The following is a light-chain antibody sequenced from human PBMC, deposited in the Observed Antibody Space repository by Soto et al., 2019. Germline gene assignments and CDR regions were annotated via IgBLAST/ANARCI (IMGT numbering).Light chain of an antibody. CDR2: EVS. Sequence: QSALTQPPSASGSPGQSVTISCTGTSSDVGGYNYVSWYQQHPGKAPKLMIYEVSKRPSGVPDRFSGSKSGNTASLTVSGLQGEDEADYYCSSYAGSNNFWVFGGGTKVTVL. J-gene: IGLJ3*02. CDR1: SSDVGGYNY. CDR3: SSYAGSNNFWV. V-gene: IGLV2-8*01.